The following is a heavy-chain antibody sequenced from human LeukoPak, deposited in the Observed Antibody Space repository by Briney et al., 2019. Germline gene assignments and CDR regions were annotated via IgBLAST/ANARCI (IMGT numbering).Heavy chain of an antibody. CDR2: FDPEDGET. J-gene: IGHJ4*02. CDR1: GYTLTELS. CDR3: ATLGGGHYDSSGYYFDY. V-gene: IGHV1-24*01. D-gene: IGHD3-22*01. Sequence: ASVKVSCKVSGYTLTELSMHWVRQAPGKGLEWMGGFDPEDGETIYAQKFQGRVTMTEDTSTDTAYMELSSLRSEDTAVYYCATLGGGHYDSSGYYFDYWGQGTLVTVSS.